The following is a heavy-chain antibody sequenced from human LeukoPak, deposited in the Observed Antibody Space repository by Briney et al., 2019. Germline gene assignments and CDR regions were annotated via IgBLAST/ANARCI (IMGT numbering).Heavy chain of an antibody. Sequence: GGSLRLSCAGSGFTFSSHWMSWVRQAPGKRPEWVANIKQDGGEIYYADSVKGRFTISRDNAKNSLWLQMNSLRAEDTAVYYCARDKIVGATKHDYWGQGTLVTVSS. D-gene: IGHD1-26*01. CDR2: IKQDGGEI. CDR3: ARDKIVGATKHDY. J-gene: IGHJ4*02. CDR1: GFTFSSHW. V-gene: IGHV3-7*03.